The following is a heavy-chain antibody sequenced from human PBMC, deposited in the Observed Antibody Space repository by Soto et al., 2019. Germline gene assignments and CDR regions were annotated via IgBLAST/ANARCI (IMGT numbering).Heavy chain of an antibody. J-gene: IGHJ4*02. Sequence: GGSLRLSCAASGFTFSSYAMSWVRQAPGKGLEWVSAISGSGGSTYYADSVKGRFTISRDNSKNTLYLQMNGLRAEDTAVYYCAKGAVPAAYYYDSSGYYPHYWGQGTLITVSS. CDR3: AKGAVPAAYYYDSSGYYPHY. V-gene: IGHV3-23*01. CDR2: ISGSGGST. D-gene: IGHD3-22*01. CDR1: GFTFSSYA.